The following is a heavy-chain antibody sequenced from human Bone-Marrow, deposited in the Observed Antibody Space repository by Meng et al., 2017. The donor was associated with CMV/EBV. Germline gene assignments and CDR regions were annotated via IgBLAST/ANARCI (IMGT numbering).Heavy chain of an antibody. CDR2: INPSGGST. D-gene: IGHD1-26*01. Sequence: ASVKVSCKASGYTFTTYYMHWVRQAPGQGLEWMGIINPSGGSTSYAQKFQGRVTMTRDTSTSTAYMELSSLRSEDTAVYYCASRVGATTNWFDPWGQGTLVTVSS. V-gene: IGHV1-46*01. J-gene: IGHJ5*02. CDR1: GYTFTTYY. CDR3: ASRVGATTNWFDP.